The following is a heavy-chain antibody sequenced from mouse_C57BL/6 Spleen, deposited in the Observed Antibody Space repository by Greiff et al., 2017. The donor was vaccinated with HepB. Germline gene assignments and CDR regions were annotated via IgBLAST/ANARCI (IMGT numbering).Heavy chain of an antibody. V-gene: IGHV5-6*01. CDR2: ISSGGSYT. J-gene: IGHJ2*01. D-gene: IGHD1-1*01. CDR3: ARRFSDYGSSCEGSYFDY. CDR1: GFTFSSYG. Sequence: EVQLVESGGDLVKPGGSLKLSCAASGFTFSSYGMSWVRQTPDKRLEWVATISSGGSYTYYPDSVKGRFTISRDNAKNTLYLQMSSLKSEDTAMYYCARRFSDYGSSCEGSYFDYWGQGTTLTVSS.